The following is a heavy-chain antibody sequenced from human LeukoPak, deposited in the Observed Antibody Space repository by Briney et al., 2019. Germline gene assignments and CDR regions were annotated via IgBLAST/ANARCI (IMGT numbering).Heavy chain of an antibody. CDR1: EFTFSSYD. Sequence: GGSLRLSCAASEFTFSSYDMHWVRQGTGKGLEWVSAIGTAGDTYYPGSVKGRFTTSRENAKNSLYLQMNSLRVGDTAVYYCARGRGWGTFDIWGQGTMVTVSS. CDR3: ARGRGWGTFDI. V-gene: IGHV3-13*04. CDR2: IGTAGDT. D-gene: IGHD3-10*01. J-gene: IGHJ3*02.